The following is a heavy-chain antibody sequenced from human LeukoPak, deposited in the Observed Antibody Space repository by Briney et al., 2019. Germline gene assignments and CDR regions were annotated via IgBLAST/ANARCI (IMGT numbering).Heavy chain of an antibody. J-gene: IGHJ6*03. CDR2: IQYDGSNK. CDR3: AKVPSLVAALDYYMDV. D-gene: IGHD1-26*01. V-gene: IGHV3-30*02. Sequence: GGSLRLSCVASGFTFSSYGMHWVRQAPGKGLEWMALIQYDGSNKYYADSVKGRFTISRDNSKNTLYLQMNSLRAEDTAVYYCAKVPSLVAALDYYMDVWGKGTTVTVSS. CDR1: GFTFSSYG.